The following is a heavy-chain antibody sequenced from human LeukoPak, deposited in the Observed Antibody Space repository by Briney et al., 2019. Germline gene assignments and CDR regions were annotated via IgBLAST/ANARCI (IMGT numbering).Heavy chain of an antibody. Sequence: PGGSLRLSCAGSGFSFSSYGMHWVRQAPGKGLEWMAFIRSDGSNKYYADSVKGRFTISRDNSKNTLYLQMNSLRAEDTAVYYCAKDYYDSSGYFRVPHVFDYWGQGTLVTVSS. CDR1: GFSFSSYG. CDR2: IRSDGSNK. V-gene: IGHV3-30*02. J-gene: IGHJ4*02. D-gene: IGHD3-22*01. CDR3: AKDYYDSSGYFRVPHVFDY.